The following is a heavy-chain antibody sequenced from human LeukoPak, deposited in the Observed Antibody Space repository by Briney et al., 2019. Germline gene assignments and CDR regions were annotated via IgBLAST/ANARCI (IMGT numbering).Heavy chain of an antibody. Sequence: TGGSLRLSCAASGFTFSSYAMSWVRQAPGKGLEWVSAISDSGGNTYYADSVKGRFTISRDKSKNTLYLQMNSLRAEDTAVYYCAKSLGGYCSGGSCSIDYWGQGILVTVSS. D-gene: IGHD2-15*01. J-gene: IGHJ4*02. V-gene: IGHV3-23*01. CDR2: ISDSGGNT. CDR1: GFTFSSYA. CDR3: AKSLGGYCSGGSCSIDY.